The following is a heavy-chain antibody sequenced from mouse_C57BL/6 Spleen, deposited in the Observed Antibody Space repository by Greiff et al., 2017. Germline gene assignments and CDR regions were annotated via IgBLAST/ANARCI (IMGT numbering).Heavy chain of an antibody. V-gene: IGHV3-6*01. D-gene: IGHD1-1*01. Sequence: ESGPGLVKPSQSLSLTCSVTGYSITSGYYWNWIRQFPGNKLEWMGYISYDGSNNYNPSLKNRISITRDTSKNQFFLKLNSVTTEDTATYYCARGPYYYGSSFFYFDYWGQGTTLTVSS. CDR1: GYSITSGYY. J-gene: IGHJ2*01. CDR3: ARGPYYYGSSFFYFDY. CDR2: ISYDGSN.